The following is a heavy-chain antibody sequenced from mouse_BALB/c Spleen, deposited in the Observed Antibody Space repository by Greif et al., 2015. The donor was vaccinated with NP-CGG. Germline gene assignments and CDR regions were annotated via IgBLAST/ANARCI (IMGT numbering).Heavy chain of an antibody. V-gene: IGHV5-6-5*01. D-gene: IGHD2-3*01. CDR3: ARGYDGYHFDY. CDR2: ISSGGST. Sequence: EVQLVESGGGLVKPGGSLKLSCAASGFTFSSYAMSWVRQTPEKRLEWVASISSGGSTYYPDSVKGRFTISRDNARNILYLQMSSLRSEDTAMYYCARGYDGYHFDYWGQGTTLTVSS. J-gene: IGHJ2*01. CDR1: GFTFSSYA.